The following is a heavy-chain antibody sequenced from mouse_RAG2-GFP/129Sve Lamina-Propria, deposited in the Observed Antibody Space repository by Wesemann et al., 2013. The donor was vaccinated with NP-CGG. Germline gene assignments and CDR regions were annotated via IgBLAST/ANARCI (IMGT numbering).Heavy chain of an antibody. CDR3: ARAYYSNYPYYFDY. V-gene: IGHV1-69*02. D-gene: IGHD2-5*01. J-gene: IGHJ2*01. Sequence: QVQLQQPGAELVKPGASVKLSCKASGYTFTSYWMHWVKQRPGQGLEWIGVIDPSDSYTNYNQKFKGKATLTVDTSSSTAYMQLSSLTSEDSAVYYCARAYYSNYPYYFDYWGQGTTLTVSS. CDR1: GYTFTSYW. CDR2: IDPSDSYT.